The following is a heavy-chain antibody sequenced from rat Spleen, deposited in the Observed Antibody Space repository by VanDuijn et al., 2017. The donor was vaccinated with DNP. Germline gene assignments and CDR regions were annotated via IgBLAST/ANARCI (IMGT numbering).Heavy chain of an antibody. D-gene: IGHD4-3*01. V-gene: IGHV5-22*01. CDR1: GFTLSNYD. J-gene: IGHJ2*01. CDR2: IRYDGGST. Sequence: EVQLVASGGGLVQPGRSMKLSCAASGFTLSNYDMTWVRQAPTMGLEWVAYIRYDGGSTKYGDSVKGRFTISRDNAKNTLYLQMSSLRSEDMATYYCARWNSGHFDYWGQGVMVPVSS. CDR3: ARWNSGHFDY.